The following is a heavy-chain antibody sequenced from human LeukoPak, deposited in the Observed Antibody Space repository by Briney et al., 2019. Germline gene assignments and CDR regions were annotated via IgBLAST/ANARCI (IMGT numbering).Heavy chain of an antibody. CDR1: GFSFTAYS. J-gene: IGHJ4*02. Sequence: GSLRLSCAASGFSFTAYSMNWVRQAPRRGLEWISYIGPGGDIYYADSVTGRFTVSRDTAKNSLYLQMNGLKVEDTAVYYCARRFDSWGQGTLVTVSS. CDR2: IGPGGDI. V-gene: IGHV3-48*01. CDR3: ARRFDS.